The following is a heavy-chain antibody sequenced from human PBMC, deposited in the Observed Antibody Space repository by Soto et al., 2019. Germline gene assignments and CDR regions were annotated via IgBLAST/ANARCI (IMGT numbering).Heavy chain of an antibody. CDR2: IYYSGST. CDR3: ARTSYNWNQGGYFDY. J-gene: IGHJ4*02. D-gene: IGHD1-20*01. CDR1: GGPISSYY. V-gene: IGHV4-59*08. Sequence: QVQLQESGPGLVKPSETLSLTCTVSGGPISSYYWSWIRQPPEKGLEWIGNIYYSGSTNYNPSLKSRVTISVDPSKNQFSLKLSSVTAADTAVYYCARTSYNWNQGGYFDYWGQGTLVSVSS.